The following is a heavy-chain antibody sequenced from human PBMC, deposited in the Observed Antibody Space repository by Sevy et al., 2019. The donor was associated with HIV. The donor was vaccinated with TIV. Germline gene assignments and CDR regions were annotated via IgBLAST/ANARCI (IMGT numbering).Heavy chain of an antibody. J-gene: IGHJ4*02. CDR1: GFTLSSYT. D-gene: IGHD1-26*01. V-gene: IGHV3-48*02. CDR2: FDRTDIT. CDR3: VRDGRAIASHFDY. Sequence: GGSLRLSCEASGFTLSSYTMNWVRQSPEKGLEWVATFDRTDITHYADSVKGRFIISRDTAKNSLFLQMNSLRDDDTVMYFCVRDGRAIASHFDYWGRGTLVTVSS.